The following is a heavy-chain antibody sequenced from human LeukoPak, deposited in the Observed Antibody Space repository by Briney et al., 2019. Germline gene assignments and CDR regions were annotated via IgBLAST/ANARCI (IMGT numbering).Heavy chain of an antibody. CDR1: GFTFTSFA. Sequence: GGSLRLSCAASGFTFTSFAIHWVRQSPGKGLEWVAVVSYDGTSKYCAESVKGRFTISKDKSKNTVLLQMNSLRPEDTAVYYCAGEGSAGETFDIWGQGTMVTVSS. CDR2: VSYDGTSK. V-gene: IGHV3-30*01. J-gene: IGHJ3*02. D-gene: IGHD3-10*01. CDR3: AGEGSAGETFDI.